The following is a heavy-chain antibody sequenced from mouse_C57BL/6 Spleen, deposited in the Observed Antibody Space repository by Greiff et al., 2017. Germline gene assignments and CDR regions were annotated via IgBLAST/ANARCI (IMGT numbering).Heavy chain of an antibody. CDR2: IYPGSGNT. J-gene: IGHJ2*01. V-gene: IGHV1-66*01. D-gene: IGHD1-3*01. Sequence: VQLQESGPELVQPGASVKISCKASGYSFTSYYIHWVKQRPGQGLEWIGWIYPGSGNTKYNEKFKGKATLTADTSSSTAYKQLSSLTSEDSAVFYCAREWLGDFDYWGPGTTLTVSS. CDR3: AREWLGDFDY. CDR1: GYSFTSYY.